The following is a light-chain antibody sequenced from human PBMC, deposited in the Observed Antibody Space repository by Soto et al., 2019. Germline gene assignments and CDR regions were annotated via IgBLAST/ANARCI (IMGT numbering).Light chain of an antibody. CDR3: QHYGTSPPMYT. V-gene: IGKV3-20*01. Sequence: EIVLSQSPGTLSLSPGESATLPCRASQSVSSSYLAWYQQRPGQAPRLLIYGASSRATGIPDRFSGSGSGTDFALTISGLEPEDFAVYYCQHYGTSPPMYTFGQGTKLEIK. CDR2: GAS. CDR1: QSVSSSY. J-gene: IGKJ2*01.